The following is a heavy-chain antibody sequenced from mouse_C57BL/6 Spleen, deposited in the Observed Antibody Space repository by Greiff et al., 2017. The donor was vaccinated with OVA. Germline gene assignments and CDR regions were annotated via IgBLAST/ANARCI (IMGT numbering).Heavy chain of an antibody. J-gene: IGHJ3*01. CDR3: ARSYYYGSSYWFAY. CDR2: ISDGGSYT. Sequence: EVQLVESGGGLVKPGGSLKLSCAASGFTFSSYAMSWVRQTPEKRLEWVATISDGGSYTYYPDNVKGRFTISRDNAKNNLYLQMSHLKSEDTAMYYCARSYYYGSSYWFAYWGQGTLVTVSA. CDR1: GFTFSSYA. V-gene: IGHV5-4*01. D-gene: IGHD1-1*01.